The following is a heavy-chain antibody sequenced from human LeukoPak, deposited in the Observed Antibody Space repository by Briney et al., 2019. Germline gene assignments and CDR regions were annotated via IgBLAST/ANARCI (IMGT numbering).Heavy chain of an antibody. CDR1: GFTVSSNY. D-gene: IGHD3-9*01. CDR2: IYSGGST. V-gene: IGHV3-66*01. J-gene: IGHJ4*02. Sequence: AGGSLRLSCAASGFTVSSNYMSWVRQAPGKGLEWVSVIYSGGSTYYADSVKGRLTISRDNSKNTLYLQMNSLRAEDTAVYYCARDGYDILSGYYSGYWGQGTLVTVSS. CDR3: ARDGYDILSGYYSGY.